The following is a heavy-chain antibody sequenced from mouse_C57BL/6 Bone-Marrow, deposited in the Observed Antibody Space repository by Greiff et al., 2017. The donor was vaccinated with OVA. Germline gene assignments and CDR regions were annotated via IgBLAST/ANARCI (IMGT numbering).Heavy chain of an antibody. CDR2: ISSGSSTI. J-gene: IGHJ3*01. V-gene: IGHV5-17*01. CDR1: GFTFSDYG. Sequence: EVMLVESGGGLVKPGGSLKLSCAASGFTFSDYGMHWVRQAPEKGLEWVAYISSGSSTIYYADPVKGRFTISRDNAENTLFLQVTSLMSEDTAMYYCARPDWAWFAYWGQGTLVTVSA. CDR3: ARPDWAWFAY. D-gene: IGHD4-1*01.